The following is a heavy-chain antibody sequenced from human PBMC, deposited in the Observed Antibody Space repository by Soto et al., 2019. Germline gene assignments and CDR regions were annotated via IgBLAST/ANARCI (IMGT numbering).Heavy chain of an antibody. CDR1: GGTFSSYA. J-gene: IGHJ4*02. V-gene: IGHV1-69*13. CDR3: ASRPYYDSSGYYYTSPLTSKY. CDR2: IIPIFGTA. D-gene: IGHD3-22*01. Sequence: SVKVSCKASGGTFSSYAISWVRQAPGQGLEWMGGIIPIFGTANYAQKFQGRVTITADESTSTAYMELSSLRSEDTAVYYCASRPYYDSSGYYYTSPLTSKYWGQGTLVTVSS.